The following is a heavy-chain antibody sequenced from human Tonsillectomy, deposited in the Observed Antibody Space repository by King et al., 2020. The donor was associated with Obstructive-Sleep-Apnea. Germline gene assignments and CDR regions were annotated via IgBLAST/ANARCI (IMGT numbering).Heavy chain of an antibody. V-gene: IGHV3-74*01. J-gene: IGHJ4*02. CDR1: GFTFSSYW. CDR3: AKERAGGRYWLNFDY. D-gene: IGHD1-26*01. CDR2: INSDGSST. Sequence: VQLVESGGGLVQPGGSLRLSCAASGFTFSSYWMHWVRQAPGKGLVWVSRINSDGSSTSYADSVKGRFTISRDNAKNQLYLQMNSLRAEDTAVYYCAKERAGGRYWLNFDYWGQGTLVTVSS.